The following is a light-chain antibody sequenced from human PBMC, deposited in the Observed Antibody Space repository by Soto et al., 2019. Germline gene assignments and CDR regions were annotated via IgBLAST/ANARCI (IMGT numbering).Light chain of an antibody. Sequence: EIVMTQSPATLSVSPGERATLSCRASQSVSTYLAWYQQRPGQPPRLLIYAASTRATGVPARFSGTGSGTEFTLTISSVQSEDFAVYYCQQYNNWPPITFGQGTRLEIK. CDR3: QQYNNWPPIT. CDR2: AAS. J-gene: IGKJ5*01. CDR1: QSVSTY. V-gene: IGKV3-15*01.